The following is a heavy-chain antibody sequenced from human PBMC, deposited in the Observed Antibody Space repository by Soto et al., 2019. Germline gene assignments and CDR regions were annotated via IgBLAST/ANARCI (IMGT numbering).Heavy chain of an antibody. CDR2: INPNSGGT. CDR3: ARSGSVVVPDAILYAFDI. CDR1: GYTFTGYY. V-gene: IGHV1-2*04. D-gene: IGHD2-2*02. Sequence: ASVKVSCKASGYTFTGYYMHWVRQAPGQGLEWMGWINPNSGGTNYAQKFQGWVTMTRATSISTAYMELRRLRSDETAGYYCARSGSVVVPDAILYAFDIWGQGTMVTVSS. J-gene: IGHJ3*02.